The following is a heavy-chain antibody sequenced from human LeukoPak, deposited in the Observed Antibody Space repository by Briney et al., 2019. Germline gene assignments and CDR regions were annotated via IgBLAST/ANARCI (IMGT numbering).Heavy chain of an antibody. CDR1: GYTFTNYW. D-gene: IGHD2-21*01. CDR3: ARHGCIGGGNCYSDS. J-gene: IGHJ4*02. Sequence: GEPLDTSGKGSGYTFTNYWSGGARQMPGKGLEWMRIIYPGDSHTRYSPSFQGKVSISADESTSTAYLRLRRLKASDSAMYYCARHGCIGGGNCYSDSWGQGTLVTVSS. CDR2: IYPGDSHT. V-gene: IGHV5-51*01.